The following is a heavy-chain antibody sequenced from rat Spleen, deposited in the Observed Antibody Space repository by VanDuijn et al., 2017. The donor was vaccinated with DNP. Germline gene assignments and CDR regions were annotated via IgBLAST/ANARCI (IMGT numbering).Heavy chain of an antibody. Sequence: QVQLKESGPGLVQPSQTLSLTCTVSGFSLTTYNVHWVRQPPGKGLEWMGVIWNTGGTRYNSALKSRLSISKDTSKSQVFLKMNSLQTEDTATYYCARDLLRWRRGFAYWGQGTLVTVSS. CDR1: GFSLTTYN. D-gene: IGHD1-11*01. J-gene: IGHJ3*01. V-gene: IGHV2-41*01. CDR3: ARDLLRWRRGFAY. CDR2: IWNTGGT.